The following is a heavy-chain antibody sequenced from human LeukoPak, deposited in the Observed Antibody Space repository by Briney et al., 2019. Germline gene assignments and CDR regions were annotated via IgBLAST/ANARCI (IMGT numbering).Heavy chain of an antibody. CDR2: ISGSGGST. CDR1: GFTFSSYA. J-gene: IGHJ4*02. Sequence: GGSLRLSCAASGFTFSSYAMSWVRQAPGEGLEWVSDISGSGGSTYYADSVKGRFAISRDNSKNTLYLQMNSLRAEDTAVYYCAKDIGMVRESEFDYWGQGTLVTVSS. D-gene: IGHD3-10*01. CDR3: AKDIGMVRESEFDY. V-gene: IGHV3-23*01.